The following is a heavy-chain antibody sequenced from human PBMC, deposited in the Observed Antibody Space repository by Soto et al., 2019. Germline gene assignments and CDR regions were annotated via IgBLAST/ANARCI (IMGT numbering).Heavy chain of an antibody. CDR3: ARDEELVSRLKNYYYYDGMDV. D-gene: IGHD3-10*01. CDR2: INSDGSST. CDR1: GFTFSSYW. Sequence: GGSLRLSCAASGFTFSSYWMHWVRQAPGKGLVWVSRINSDGSSTSYADSVKGRFTISRDNAKNTLYLQMNSLRAEDTAVYYCARDEELVSRLKNYYYYDGMDVWGQGTTVTVSS. V-gene: IGHV3-74*01. J-gene: IGHJ6*02.